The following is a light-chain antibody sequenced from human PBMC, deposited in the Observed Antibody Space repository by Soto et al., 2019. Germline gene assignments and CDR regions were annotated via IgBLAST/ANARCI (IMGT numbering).Light chain of an antibody. V-gene: IGKV1-8*01. CDR3: QQYNSYLWT. Sequence: AIRMTQSPSSLSASTGDRVTITCRASQGISSYLAWYQQKPGKAPKLLIYAASTLQSGVPSRFSGSGSGTEFTLTISSLQPDDFATYYCQQYNSYLWTFGQGTRLEIK. J-gene: IGKJ5*01. CDR2: AAS. CDR1: QGISSY.